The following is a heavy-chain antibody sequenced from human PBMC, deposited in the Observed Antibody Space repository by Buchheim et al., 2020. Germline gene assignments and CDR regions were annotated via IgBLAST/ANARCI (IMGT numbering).Heavy chain of an antibody. J-gene: IGHJ4*02. D-gene: IGHD5-18*01. Sequence: EVQLVESGGGLVQPGGSLRLSCAASGFTFSSYWMSWVRQAPGKGLEWVANIKQDGSEKYYVDSVKGRFTLSSDNAQNSLSLQMNSLRAEDTAVYYCAREVLDTARVMGYYFDYWGQGTL. CDR3: AREVLDTARVMGYYFDY. CDR1: GFTFSSYW. V-gene: IGHV3-7*01. CDR2: IKQDGSEK.